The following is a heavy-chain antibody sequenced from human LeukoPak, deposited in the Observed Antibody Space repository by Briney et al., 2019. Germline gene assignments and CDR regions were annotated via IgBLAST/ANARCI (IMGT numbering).Heavy chain of an antibody. D-gene: IGHD2-2*01. Sequence: SVKVSCKASGGTFSSYAISWVRQAPGQGLEWMGGIIPIFGTANYAQKFQGRVTITADESTSTAYMELSSLRSEDTAVYYCARSGARYCSSSSCPSPNYYGMDVWGQGTTVTVSS. J-gene: IGHJ6*02. CDR1: GGTFSSYA. CDR3: ARSGARYCSSSSCPSPNYYGMDV. V-gene: IGHV1-69*13. CDR2: IIPIFGTA.